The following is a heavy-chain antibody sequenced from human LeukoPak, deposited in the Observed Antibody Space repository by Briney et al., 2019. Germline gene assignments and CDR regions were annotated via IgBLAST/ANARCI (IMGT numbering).Heavy chain of an antibody. D-gene: IGHD4/OR15-4a*01. V-gene: IGHV3-66*01. J-gene: IGHJ4*02. CDR3: ARGLTDVYGGED. Sequence: GGSLRLSCVASGFTVSSNYMSWVRPAPGKGLEWVSVSYSGGSTYYADSVKGRFTISRDNSKNTLYLQMNSLRAEDTAVYYCARGLTDVYGGEDWGQGTLVTVSS. CDR2: SYSGGST. CDR1: GFTVSSNY.